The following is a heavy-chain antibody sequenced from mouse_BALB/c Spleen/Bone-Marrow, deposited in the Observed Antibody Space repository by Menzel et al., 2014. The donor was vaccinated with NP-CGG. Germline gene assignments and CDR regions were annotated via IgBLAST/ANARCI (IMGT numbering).Heavy chain of an antibody. D-gene: IGHD2-4*01. CDR1: GFNIKDTY. Sequence: VQLQQSGAELVKPGASVKSSCTASGFNIKDTYMHWVKQRPEQGLEWIGRIDPANGNTKYDPKFQGKATITADTSSNTAYLQLSSLTSEDTAVYYCARERDYDYAYAMDYWGQGTSVTVSS. V-gene: IGHV14-3*02. CDR2: IDPANGNT. CDR3: ARERDYDYAYAMDY. J-gene: IGHJ4*01.